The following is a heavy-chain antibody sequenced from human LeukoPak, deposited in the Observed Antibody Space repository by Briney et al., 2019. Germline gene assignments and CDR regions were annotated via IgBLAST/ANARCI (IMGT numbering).Heavy chain of an antibody. Sequence: GGSLRLSCAASGFTFSSYAMSWVRQAPGKGLEWVSAISGSGGSTYYADSVKGRFTISRDNSKNTLYLQMNSLRAEDTAVYYCAKDRELQWLVQGDAFDIWGQGTMVTVSS. CDR2: ISGSGGST. V-gene: IGHV3-23*01. D-gene: IGHD6-19*01. J-gene: IGHJ3*02. CDR1: GFTFSSYA. CDR3: AKDRELQWLVQGDAFDI.